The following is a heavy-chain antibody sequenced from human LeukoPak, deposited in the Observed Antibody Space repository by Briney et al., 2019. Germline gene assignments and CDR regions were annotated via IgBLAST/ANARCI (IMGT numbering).Heavy chain of an antibody. Sequence: PGGSLRLSCAASGFTFSNFGMHWVRQAAGKGLEWVAVVSYDGSKKYYGDSVKGRFTISRDNSKNTLYLQMNSLRAEDTAVYYCARDHPSGWNDYWGQGTLVTVSS. CDR1: GFTFSNFG. CDR2: VSYDGSKK. CDR3: ARDHPSGWNDY. J-gene: IGHJ4*02. V-gene: IGHV3-30*03. D-gene: IGHD6-19*01.